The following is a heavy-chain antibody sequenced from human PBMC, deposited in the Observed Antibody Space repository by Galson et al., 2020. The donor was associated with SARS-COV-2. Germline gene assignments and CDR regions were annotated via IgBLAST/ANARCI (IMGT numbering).Heavy chain of an antibody. CDR3: ARAHDDILTGYLGGSTPTLDY. V-gene: IGHV4-39*07. CDR2: IYYSGST. CDR1: GGSISSSSYY. Sequence: SETLSLTCTVSGGSISSSSYYWGWIRQPPGKGLEWIGSIYYSGSTYYNPSLKSRVTISVDTSKNQFSLKLSSVTAADTAVYYCARAHDDILTGYLGGSTPTLDYWGQGTLVTVSS. J-gene: IGHJ4*02. D-gene: IGHD3-9*01.